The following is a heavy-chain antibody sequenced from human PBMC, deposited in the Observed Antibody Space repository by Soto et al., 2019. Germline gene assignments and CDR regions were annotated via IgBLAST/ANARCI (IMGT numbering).Heavy chain of an antibody. CDR3: ARLSGCASDYYYGIDV. CDR1: GYSFSNNW. Sequence: GESLKISCKGSGYSFSNNWIGWVRQMPGKGLEWMGIIYPGDSDTRYTPSFQGQVTISADRSISTAYLQWTRLKASDTATYYCARLSGCASDYYYGIDVWGQGTTVTVSS. J-gene: IGHJ6*02. V-gene: IGHV5-51*01. CDR2: IYPGDSDT. D-gene: IGHD6-19*01.